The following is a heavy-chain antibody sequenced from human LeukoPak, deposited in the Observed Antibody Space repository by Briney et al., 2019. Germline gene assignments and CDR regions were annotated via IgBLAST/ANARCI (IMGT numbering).Heavy chain of an antibody. CDR2: IYYSGST. CDR3: ARAEWELGGGLFDY. V-gene: IGHV4-59*01. J-gene: IGHJ4*02. CDR1: GGSISSYY. D-gene: IGHD1-26*01. Sequence: SETLSLTCTVSGGSISSYYWSWIRQPPGKGLEWIGYIYYSGSTNYNPSLKSRATISVDTSKNQFSLKLSSVTAADTAVYYCARAEWELGGGLFDYWGQGTLVTVSS.